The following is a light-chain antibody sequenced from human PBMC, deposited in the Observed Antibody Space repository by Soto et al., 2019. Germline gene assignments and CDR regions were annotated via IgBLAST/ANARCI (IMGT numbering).Light chain of an antibody. J-gene: IGLJ1*01. V-gene: IGLV2-14*01. Sequence: QSVLTQPASVSGSPGQSITISCTGTSSDVGAYIYVSWYQHHPGTAAKVMIYEVTNRPSGVSDRFSGSKSGNTASLTISGLQAEDEADYYCCSYTSSRTYVFGTGTKVTVL. CDR2: EVT. CDR3: CSYTSSRTYV. CDR1: SSDVGAYIY.